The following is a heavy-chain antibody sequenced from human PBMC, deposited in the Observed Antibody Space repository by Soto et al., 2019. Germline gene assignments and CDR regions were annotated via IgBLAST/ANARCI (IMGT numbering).Heavy chain of an antibody. CDR1: GGSISSSNW. V-gene: IGHV4-4*02. J-gene: IGHJ4*02. Sequence: QVQLQESGPGLVKPSGTLSLTCAVSGGSISSSNWWSWVRQPPGKGLEYIGEILHSGHTNYNPSLRSRVTLSIDKSKNQFSLNLNSVTAADTAIYYCARGQRAARRDFDLWGQGTLVTVSS. D-gene: IGHD6-6*01. CDR2: ILHSGHT. CDR3: ARGQRAARRDFDL.